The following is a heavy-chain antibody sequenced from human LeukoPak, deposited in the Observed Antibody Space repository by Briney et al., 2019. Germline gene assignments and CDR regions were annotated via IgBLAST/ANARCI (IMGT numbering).Heavy chain of an antibody. Sequence: PSETLSLTCTVSGGSISGYSWSWIRQPPGKGLEWIGYIYYSGSTNYNPSLKSRVTISSDTSKNQFSLKLSSVTAADTAVYYCARRVVDTHTRFDPWGQGTLVTVSS. CDR2: IYYSGST. D-gene: IGHD2-2*02. CDR1: GGSISGYS. J-gene: IGHJ5*02. V-gene: IGHV4-59*01. CDR3: ARRVVDTHTRFDP.